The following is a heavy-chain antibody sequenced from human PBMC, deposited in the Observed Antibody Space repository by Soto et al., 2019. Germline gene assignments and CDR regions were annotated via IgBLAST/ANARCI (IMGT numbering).Heavy chain of an antibody. CDR3: ARATQGSIYGYVDY. V-gene: IGHV4-30-4*01. CDR1: GGSISSGDYY. Sequence: QVQLQESGPGLVKPSQTLSLTCTVSGGSISSGDYYWSWIRQSPGKGLEWIGYIYYSGSTYYNPSLKIRVTISVDTSKNQFSLKLSSVTAADTAVYYCARATQGSIYGYVDYWGQGTLVTVSS. D-gene: IGHD3-10*01. CDR2: IYYSGST. J-gene: IGHJ4*02.